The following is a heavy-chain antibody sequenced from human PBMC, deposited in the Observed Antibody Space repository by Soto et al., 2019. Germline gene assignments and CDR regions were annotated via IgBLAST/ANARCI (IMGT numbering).Heavy chain of an antibody. CDR2: IIPIFGTA. CDR3: AFRSSGSYHYGMDV. Sequence: GASVKVSCKASGGTFSRDAISWVRQAPGQGLEWMGGIIPIFGTANYAQKFQGRVTITADESTSTAYMERRSLRSEDTAVYYCAFRSSGSYHYGMDVWGQGTTVTVSS. J-gene: IGHJ6*02. D-gene: IGHD1-26*01. CDR1: GGTFSRDA. V-gene: IGHV1-69*13.